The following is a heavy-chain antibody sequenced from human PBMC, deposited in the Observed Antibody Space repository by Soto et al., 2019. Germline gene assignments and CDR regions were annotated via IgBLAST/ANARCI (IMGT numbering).Heavy chain of an antibody. V-gene: IGHV3-23*01. CDR3: AKAVVLLWFGEPYYYYYGMDV. J-gene: IGHJ6*02. Sequence: PGGSLRLSCAASGFTFSSYAMSWVRQAPGKGLEWVSAISGSGGSTYYADSVKGRFTISRDNSKNTLYLQMNSLRAEDTAVYYCAKAVVLLWFGEPYYYYYGMDVWGQGTTVTVSS. CDR1: GFTFSSYA. D-gene: IGHD3-10*01. CDR2: ISGSGGST.